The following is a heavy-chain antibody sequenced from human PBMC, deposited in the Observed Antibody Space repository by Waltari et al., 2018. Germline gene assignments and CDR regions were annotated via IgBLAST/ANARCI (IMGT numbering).Heavy chain of an antibody. CDR2: VDPEDGET. V-gene: IGHV1-69-2*01. D-gene: IGHD6-6*01. J-gene: IGHJ4*02. Sequence: EVQVVQSGAEVKKPGATVKISCKASGYTFTDYYMHWIQQAPGKGLEWMGRVDPEDGETIYAEKFQDRVTITADTSTDTAYMELSSLRSEDTAVYYCAREMAAPLFDYWGQGTLVTVSS. CDR1: GYTFTDYY. CDR3: AREMAAPLFDY.